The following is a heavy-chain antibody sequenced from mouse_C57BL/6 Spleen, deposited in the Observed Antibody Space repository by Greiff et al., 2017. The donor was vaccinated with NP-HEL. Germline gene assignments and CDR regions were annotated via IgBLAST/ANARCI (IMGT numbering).Heavy chain of an antibody. CDR2: IDPETGGT. J-gene: IGHJ1*03. D-gene: IGHD1-1*01. V-gene: IGHV1-15*01. CDR3: TRWYYGSSYSYFDV. Sequence: QVQLKESGAELVRPGASVTLSCKASGYTFTDYEMHWVKQTPVHGLEWIGAIDPETGGTAYNQTFKGKAILTADKSSSTAYMELRSLTSEDSAVYYCTRWYYGSSYSYFDVWGTGTTVTVSS. CDR1: GYTFTDYE.